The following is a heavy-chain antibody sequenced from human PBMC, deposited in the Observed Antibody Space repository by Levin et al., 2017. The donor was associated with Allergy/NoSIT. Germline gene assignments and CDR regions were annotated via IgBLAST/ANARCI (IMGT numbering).Heavy chain of an antibody. J-gene: IGHJ5*02. V-gene: IGHV3-30*18. D-gene: IGHD5-18*01. CDR1: GFTFSSYG. Sequence: PGGSLRLSCAASGFTFSSYGMHWVRQAPGKGLEWVAVISYDGSNKYYADSVKGRFTISRDNSKNTLYLQMNSLRAEDTAVYYCAKDRNFGYSYGASWFDPWGQGTLVTVSS. CDR2: ISYDGSNK. CDR3: AKDRNFGYSYGASWFDP.